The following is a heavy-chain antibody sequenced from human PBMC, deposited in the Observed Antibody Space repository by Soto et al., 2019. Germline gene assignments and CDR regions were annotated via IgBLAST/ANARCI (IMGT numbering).Heavy chain of an antibody. V-gene: IGHV3-23*01. CDR3: AKPPDYNWNDY. D-gene: IGHD1-20*01. Sequence: EVQLLESGGGLVQPGGSLRLSCAASGFTFSSYTMSWVRQAPGKGLEWISAVSGSGSRTYYADSVKGRFTISRDNSKDTLYLQMNNLRAGDKAVYYCAKPPDYNWNDYWGQGTLVTVSS. CDR2: VSGSGSRT. CDR1: GFTFSSYT. J-gene: IGHJ4*02.